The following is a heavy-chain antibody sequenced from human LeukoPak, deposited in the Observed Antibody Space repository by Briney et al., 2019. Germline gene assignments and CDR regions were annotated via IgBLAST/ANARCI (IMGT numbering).Heavy chain of an antibody. CDR2: ISGSGGST. Sequence: GGSLRLSCAASGFTFTSYAMSWVRQAPGKGLEWVSAISGSGGSTYYADSVKGRFTISRDNSKNTLYLQMNSLRAEDTAMYYCARVSGSRNYYFGAFDIWGQGTMVTVSS. J-gene: IGHJ3*02. CDR3: ARVSGSRNYYFGAFDI. V-gene: IGHV3-23*01. D-gene: IGHD3-10*01. CDR1: GFTFTSYA.